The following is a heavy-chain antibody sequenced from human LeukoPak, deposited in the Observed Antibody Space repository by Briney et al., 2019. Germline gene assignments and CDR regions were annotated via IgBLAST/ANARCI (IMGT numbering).Heavy chain of an antibody. V-gene: IGHV1-2*02. CDR1: GYTFTSYD. CDR2: INPNSGGT. J-gene: IGHJ4*02. D-gene: IGHD2-2*01. CDR3: ARDSSAALEF. Sequence: ASVKVSCKASGYTFTSYDINWVRQATAQGLEWMGWINPNSGGTNYAQKFQGRVTMTRDTSISTAYMELSRLRSDDTAVYYCARDSSAALEFWGQGTPVTVSP.